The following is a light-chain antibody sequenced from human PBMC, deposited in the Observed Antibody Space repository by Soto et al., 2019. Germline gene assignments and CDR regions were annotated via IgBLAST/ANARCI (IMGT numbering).Light chain of an antibody. CDR1: SGSVSTSYY. CDR3: VLYMGSGIWV. V-gene: IGLV8-61*01. Sequence: QTVVTQEPSFSVSPGGTVTLTCGLRSGSVSTSYYPSWYQQTPGQAPRTLIYSTNTRSSGVPDRFSGSILGNKAALTITGAQADDESDYYCVLYMGSGIWVFGGGTKVNVL. CDR2: STN. J-gene: IGLJ3*02.